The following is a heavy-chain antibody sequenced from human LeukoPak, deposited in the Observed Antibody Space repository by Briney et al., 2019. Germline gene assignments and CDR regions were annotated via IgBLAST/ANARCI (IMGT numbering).Heavy chain of an antibody. J-gene: IGHJ4*02. CDR2: IYPGESDT. CDR1: GYRFTSYW. Sequence: GGSLEISCKGSGYRFTSYWIGWVRPMPGKGLEWMGIIYPGESDTRYSPSFQGQVTISADKSISTAYLQWSSLKASDTAMYYCARLRLGAAAGTVGSRYYFDYWGQGTLVTVSS. D-gene: IGHD6-13*01. V-gene: IGHV5-51*01. CDR3: ARLRLGAAAGTVGSRYYFDY.